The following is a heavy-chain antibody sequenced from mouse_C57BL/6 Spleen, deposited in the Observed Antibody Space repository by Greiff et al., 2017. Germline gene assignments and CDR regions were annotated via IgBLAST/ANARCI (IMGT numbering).Heavy chain of an antibody. CDR3: ARYDDYDSPDY. V-gene: IGHV1-80*01. CDR2: IYPGDGDT. Sequence: VQLVESGAELVKPGASVKISCKASGYAFSSYWMNWVKQRPGKGLEWIGQIYPGDGDTNYNGKFKGKATLTADKSSSTAYMQLSSLTSEDSAVYFCARYDDYDSPDYWGQGTTLTVPS. J-gene: IGHJ2*01. D-gene: IGHD2-4*01. CDR1: GYAFSSYW.